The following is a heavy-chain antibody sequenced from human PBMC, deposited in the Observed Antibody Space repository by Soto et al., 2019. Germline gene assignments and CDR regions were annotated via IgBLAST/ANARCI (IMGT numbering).Heavy chain of an antibody. CDR2: ISYDGINK. J-gene: IGHJ4*02. CDR1: GFTFSNYA. CDR3: ARESGWLDY. D-gene: IGHD6-19*01. V-gene: IGHV3-30-3*01. Sequence: QVQLVESGGGVVQPGRSLRLSCAASGFTFSNYAMHWVRQAPGKGLELVAVISYDGINKYYSDSVKGRFTISRDNSKNTLYLQMDSLRTEDKAVYYCARESGWLDYWGQGTLVTVSS.